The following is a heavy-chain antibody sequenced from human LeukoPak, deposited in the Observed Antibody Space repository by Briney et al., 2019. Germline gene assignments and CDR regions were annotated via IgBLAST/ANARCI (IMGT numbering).Heavy chain of an antibody. D-gene: IGHD6-19*01. CDR3: ARPYSSGFIYYFDQ. Sequence: PSETLSLTCTVSGGSISSGSYYWDWIRQAPGKGPEWIGRIEYSGSPYYNPSLKRRVTISVDTSKNQFSLKLSSVTAADTAVYYCARPYSSGFIYYFDQWGQGTLVTVSS. V-gene: IGHV4-39*01. CDR2: IEYSGSP. J-gene: IGHJ4*02. CDR1: GGSISSGSYY.